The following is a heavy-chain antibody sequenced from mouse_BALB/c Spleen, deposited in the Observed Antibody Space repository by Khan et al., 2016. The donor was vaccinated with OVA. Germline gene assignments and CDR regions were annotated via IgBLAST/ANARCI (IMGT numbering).Heavy chain of an antibody. CDR2: IAPGSGDA. J-gene: IGHJ2*01. Sequence: DLVKPGASVKLSCTASDYTFTSYWINWIKQRPGQGLEWLGRIAPGSGDAYYNELFKGKATLTVDPSSSTAYIQLSSLSSEDSAFYFCARSEGTYGDYAYWGQVSTLTVSS. D-gene: IGHD2-13*01. CDR1: DYTFTSYW. CDR3: ARSEGTYGDYAY. V-gene: IGHV1S41*01.